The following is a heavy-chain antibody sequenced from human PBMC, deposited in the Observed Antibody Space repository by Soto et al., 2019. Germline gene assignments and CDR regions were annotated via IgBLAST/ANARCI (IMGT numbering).Heavy chain of an antibody. CDR1: GFTFGPFW. CDR2: INSDGSTI. V-gene: IGHV3-74*01. Sequence: GGSLRLSCAASGFTFGPFWMHWVRQAPGKGLVWLSHINSDGSTIVYADSVKGRFTISRDNAKNRLFLQMNSLRAEDTAVYYCARGNTAMPMDVWGQGTTVTVSS. D-gene: IGHD5-18*01. CDR3: ARGNTAMPMDV. J-gene: IGHJ6*02.